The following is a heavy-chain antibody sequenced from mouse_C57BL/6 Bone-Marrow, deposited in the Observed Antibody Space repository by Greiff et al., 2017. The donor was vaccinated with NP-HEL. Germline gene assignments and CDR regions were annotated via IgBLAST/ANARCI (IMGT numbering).Heavy chain of an antibody. CDR1: GISITTGNYR. V-gene: IGHV3-5*01. D-gene: IGHD2-1*01. J-gene: IGHJ1*03. CDR3: ARAVLLDGNPWYFDV. Sequence: EVQLQQSGPGLVKPSQTVFLTCTVTGISITTGNYRWSWIRQFPGNKLEWIGYIYYSGTITYNPSLTSRTTITRDTPKNQFFLEMNSLTAEDTATYYCARAVLLDGNPWYFDVWGTGTTVTVSS. CDR2: IYYSGTI.